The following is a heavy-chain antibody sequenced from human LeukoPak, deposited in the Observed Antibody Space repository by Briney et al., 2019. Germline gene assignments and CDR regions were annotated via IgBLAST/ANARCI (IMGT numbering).Heavy chain of an antibody. Sequence: PSQTLSLTCAVSGRSINSGGYSWSWIRQPPGKGLEWIGYIYHSGSTYYNPSLKSRVTISVDRSKNQFSLKLSSVTAADTAVYYCARVGTYGGDAFDIWGQGTMVTVSP. CDR3: ARVGTYGGDAFDI. CDR1: GRSINSGGYS. V-gene: IGHV4-30-2*01. CDR2: IYHSGST. J-gene: IGHJ3*02. D-gene: IGHD4-17*01.